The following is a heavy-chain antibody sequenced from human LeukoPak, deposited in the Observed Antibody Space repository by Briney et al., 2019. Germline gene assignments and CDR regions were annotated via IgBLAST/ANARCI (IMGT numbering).Heavy chain of an antibody. CDR1: GFIFSRFW. Sequence: PGGSLRLSCAASGFIFSRFWMNWVRQAPGKGLEWVAVISYDGSNKYYADSVKGRFTISRDNSKNTLYLQMNSLRAEDTAVYYCAKESMIVVGTNWFDPWGQGTLVTVSS. V-gene: IGHV3-30*18. CDR2: ISYDGSNK. D-gene: IGHD3-22*01. CDR3: AKESMIVVGTNWFDP. J-gene: IGHJ5*02.